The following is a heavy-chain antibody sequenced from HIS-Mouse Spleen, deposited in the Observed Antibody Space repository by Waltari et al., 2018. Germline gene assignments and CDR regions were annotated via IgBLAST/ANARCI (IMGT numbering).Heavy chain of an antibody. CDR3: AREIPYSSSWYDWYFDL. D-gene: IGHD6-13*01. CDR2: IYYSGST. Sequence: QLQLQESGPGLVKPSETLSLTCTVSGGSSSSSSYYWGWIPQPPGKGLEWIGSIYYSGSTYYNPALKSRVTISVDTSKNQFSLKLSSVTAADTAVYYCAREIPYSSSWYDWYFDLWGRGTLVTVSS. V-gene: IGHV4-39*07. CDR1: GGSSSSSSYY. J-gene: IGHJ2*01.